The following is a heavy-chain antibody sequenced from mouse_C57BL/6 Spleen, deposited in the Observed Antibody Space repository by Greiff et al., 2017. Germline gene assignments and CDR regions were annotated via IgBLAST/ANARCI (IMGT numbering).Heavy chain of an antibody. CDR1: GFTFSSYA. D-gene: IGHD1-1*01. CDR2: ISDGGSYT. CDR3: ARDGDGSSLDY. J-gene: IGHJ2*01. Sequence: EVKLVESGGGLVKPGGSLKLSCAASGFTFSSYAMSWVRQTPEKRLEWVATISDGGSYTYYPDNVKGRFTISRDNAKNNLYLQMSHLKSEDTAMYYCARDGDGSSLDYWGQGTTLTVSS. V-gene: IGHV5-4*01.